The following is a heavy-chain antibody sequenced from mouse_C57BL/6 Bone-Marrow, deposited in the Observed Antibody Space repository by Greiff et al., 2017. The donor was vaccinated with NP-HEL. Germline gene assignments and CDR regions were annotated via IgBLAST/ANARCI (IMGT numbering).Heavy chain of an antibody. CDR3: ASYYYGSSSFAD. CDR2: IDPANGNT. V-gene: IGHV14-3*01. J-gene: IGHJ3*01. CDR1: GYNIKNTY. D-gene: IGHD1-1*01. Sequence: VQLQQSVAELVRPGASVKLSCKASGYNIKNTYMPWVKQRPEQGLAWIGRIDPANGNTKYDPQFQGKATITADTSSNTAYLQLSILTSEYTAIYYVASYYYGSSSFADWGQGTLVTVSA.